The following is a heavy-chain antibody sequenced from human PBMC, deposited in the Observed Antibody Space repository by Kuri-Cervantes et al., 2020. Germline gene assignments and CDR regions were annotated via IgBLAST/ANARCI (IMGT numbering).Heavy chain of an antibody. CDR3: ARVGILGFAR. CDR2: INHSGST. CDR1: GGSFSGYY. Sequence: SETLSLTCAVYGGSFSGYYWSWIRQPPGKGLEWIGEINHSGSTNYNPSLKSRVTISVDTSKNQFSLKLSSVTAADTAVYYGARVGILGFARWGQGTLVTVSS. V-gene: IGHV4-34*01. D-gene: IGHD2-21*01. J-gene: IGHJ4*02.